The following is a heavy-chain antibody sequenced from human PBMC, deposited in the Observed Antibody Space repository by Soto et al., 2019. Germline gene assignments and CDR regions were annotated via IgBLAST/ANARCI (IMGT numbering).Heavy chain of an antibody. CDR1: GVSLRRYY. J-gene: IGHJ4*02. D-gene: IGHD6-6*01. CDR2: VFYNEII. Sequence: PSATLSLTCAVSGVSLRRYYWSLIRQNPGKGLEWIGYVFYNEIINYSPSLKGRVTMSMEMSTNHFSLELRSVTAADTAVYFCARVGAGGSSSTHPAYWGPRALVTVSS. V-gene: IGHV4-59*01. CDR3: ARVGAGGSSSTHPAY.